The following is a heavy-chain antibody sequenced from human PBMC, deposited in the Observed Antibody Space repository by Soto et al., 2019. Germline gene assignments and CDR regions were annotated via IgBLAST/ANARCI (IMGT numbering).Heavy chain of an antibody. CDR2: INHSGST. CDR1: GGSFSGYY. Sequence: PETLSLTCAVYGGSFSGYYWSWIRQPPGKGLEWIGEINHSGSTNYNPSLKSRVTISVDTSKNQFSLKLSSVTAADTALYYCARKPQSHDYSNRTGVYYYYYYMDVWGKGTTVTVSS. J-gene: IGHJ6*03. D-gene: IGHD4-4*01. CDR3: ARKPQSHDYSNRTGVYYYYYYMDV. V-gene: IGHV4-34*01.